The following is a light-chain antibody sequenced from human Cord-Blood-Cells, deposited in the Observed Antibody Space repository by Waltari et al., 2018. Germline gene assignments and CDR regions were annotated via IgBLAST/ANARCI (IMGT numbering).Light chain of an antibody. CDR2: WAC. J-gene: IGKJ1*01. Sequence: DIVMTQSPDSLAVSLGERATINCKSSQSVLYSSNNKNYFAWYQQKPGQPPKLLIYWACTRESGDPDRFSRTETGTECAVPMSCLQAKGGQVDQCQEYNRSPRTFRRGTTGDNK. V-gene: IGKV4-1*01. CDR1: QSVLYSSNNKNY. CDR3: QEYNRSPRT.